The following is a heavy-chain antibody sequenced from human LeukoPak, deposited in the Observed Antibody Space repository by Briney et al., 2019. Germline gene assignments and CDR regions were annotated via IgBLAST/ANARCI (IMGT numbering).Heavy chain of an antibody. V-gene: IGHV3-30*02. Sequence: GGSLRPSCAASGFTFSSYGMHWVRQAPGKGLEWVSFIRYDGSNKCYADSVKGRFTISRDNSKNTLYLQVNSLRAEDTAVYYCAKEIAAAGPPRVSFPYWGQGTLVTVSS. J-gene: IGHJ4*02. CDR1: GFTFSSYG. CDR2: IRYDGSNK. D-gene: IGHD6-13*01. CDR3: AKEIAAAGPPRVSFPY.